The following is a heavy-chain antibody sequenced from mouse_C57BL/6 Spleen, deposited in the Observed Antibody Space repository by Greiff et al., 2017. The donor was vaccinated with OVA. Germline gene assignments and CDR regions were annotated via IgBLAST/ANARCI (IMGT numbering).Heavy chain of an antibody. Sequence: EVHLVESGGDLVKPGGSLKLSCAASGFTFSSYSMSWVRQTPDKRLEWVATISSGGSYTYYPDSVKGRFTISRDHAKNTLYLQMSILKAEDTAMYYCARQNYGSSWYFDVWGTGTTVTVSS. J-gene: IGHJ1*03. CDR2: ISSGGSYT. CDR1: GFTFSSYS. D-gene: IGHD1-1*01. V-gene: IGHV5-6*01. CDR3: ARQNYGSSWYFDV.